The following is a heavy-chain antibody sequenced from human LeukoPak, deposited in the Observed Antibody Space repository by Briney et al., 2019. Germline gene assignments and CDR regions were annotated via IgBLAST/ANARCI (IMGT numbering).Heavy chain of an antibody. V-gene: IGHV3-74*01. Sequence: PGGSLRLSCAASGFTFSSYWMHWVRQAPGKGLVSVSRINSDGSSTSYADSVKGRFTISRDNAKNTLYLQMNSLRAEDTAVYYCARTGVFRTYMAFDYWGQGTLVTVSS. D-gene: IGHD1-1*01. CDR3: ARTGVFRTYMAFDY. CDR2: INSDGSST. CDR1: GFTFSSYW. J-gene: IGHJ4*02.